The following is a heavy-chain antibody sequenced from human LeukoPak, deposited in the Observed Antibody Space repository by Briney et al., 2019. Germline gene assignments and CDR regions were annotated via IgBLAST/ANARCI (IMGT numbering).Heavy chain of an antibody. D-gene: IGHD1-1*01. CDR1: GFTFSSYW. CDR2: INSDGSST. CDR3: AKAPPYKKYFDY. Sequence: GGSLRLSCAASGFTFSSYWMHWVRQAPGKGLVWVSHINSDGSSTNYADSVKGRFTISRDNAKNTLYLQMNSLRAEDTAVYYCAKAPPYKKYFDYWGQGTLVTVSS. J-gene: IGHJ4*02. V-gene: IGHV3-74*01.